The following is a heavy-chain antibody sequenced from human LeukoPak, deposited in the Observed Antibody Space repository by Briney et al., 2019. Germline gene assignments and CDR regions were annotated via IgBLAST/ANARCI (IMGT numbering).Heavy chain of an antibody. D-gene: IGHD3-10*01. Sequence: SETLSLTCAVYGGSFSGYYWSWIRQPPGKGLEWIGEINHSGSTNYNPSLKSRVTISVDTSKNQFSLKLSSVTAADTAVYYCASIRYGSGIDYWGQGTLVTVSS. CDR2: INHSGST. CDR3: ASIRYGSGIDY. J-gene: IGHJ4*02. V-gene: IGHV4-34*09. CDR1: GGSFSGYY.